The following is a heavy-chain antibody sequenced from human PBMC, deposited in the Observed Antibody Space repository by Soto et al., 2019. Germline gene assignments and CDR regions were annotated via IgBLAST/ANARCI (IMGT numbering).Heavy chain of an antibody. J-gene: IGHJ4*02. D-gene: IGHD6-19*01. Sequence: EVQLVESGGGLVQPGGSLRLSCAASGFTFSSYWMTWVRQAPXXXXXXXXXXXKDGSAKYYVDSVKGRFTISRDNAKNSLYLQMNSLRAEDXAVYYXASWLKTSGWYVLLEGSFDYWGQGTLVTVSS. CDR1: GFTFSSYW. V-gene: IGHV3-7*01. CDR3: ASWLKTSGWYVLLEGSFDY. CDR2: XXKDGSAK.